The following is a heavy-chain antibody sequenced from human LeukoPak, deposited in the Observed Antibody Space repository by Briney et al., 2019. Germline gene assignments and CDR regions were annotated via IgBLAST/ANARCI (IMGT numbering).Heavy chain of an antibody. CDR1: GGSISSNSYY. Sequence: SETLSLTCSVSGGSISSNSYYWGWIRQPPGKGLEWIGSISYSGSTYYNPSLKSRVTISVDTSKNQFSLKLTSLTAADTAVYYCARDSSFDYWGQGTLVTVSS. V-gene: IGHV4-39*07. J-gene: IGHJ4*02. CDR2: ISYSGST. CDR3: ARDSSFDY.